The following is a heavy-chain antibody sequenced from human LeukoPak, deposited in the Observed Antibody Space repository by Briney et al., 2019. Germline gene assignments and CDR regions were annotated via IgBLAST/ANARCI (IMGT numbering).Heavy chain of an antibody. CDR3: AREGSRRYDILTGIDY. V-gene: IGHV1-69*05. Sequence: ASVKVSCKASGGTFSSYAISWVRQAPGQGLEWMGGIIPIFGTANYAQKFQGRVTITTDESTSTVYMELSSLRSEDTAVYYCAREGSRRYDILTGIDYWGQGTLVTVSS. CDR2: IIPIFGTA. CDR1: GGTFSSYA. J-gene: IGHJ4*02. D-gene: IGHD3-9*01.